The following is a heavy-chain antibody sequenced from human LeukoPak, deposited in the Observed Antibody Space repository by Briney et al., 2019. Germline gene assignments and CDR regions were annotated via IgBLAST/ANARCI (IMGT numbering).Heavy chain of an antibody. CDR2: IWYDGSKK. J-gene: IGHJ4*02. V-gene: IGHV3-33*01. CDR3: ARGDGTGSYVPNDY. CDR1: GFTFSSYG. Sequence: GRALRLSCAASGFTFSSYGMHWVRQAPGKGLEWGTVIWYDGSKKYYADSVKGRFTISRDNSRDTLYLQMNSLRVEDTAVHYCARGDGTGSYVPNDYWGQGTLVTVSS. D-gene: IGHD3-10*01.